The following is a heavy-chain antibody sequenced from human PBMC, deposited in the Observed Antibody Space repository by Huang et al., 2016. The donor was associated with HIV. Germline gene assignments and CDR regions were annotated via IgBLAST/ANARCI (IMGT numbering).Heavy chain of an antibody. J-gene: IGHJ3*02. CDR2: IKTFNGNT. V-gene: IGHV1-45*02. CDR1: GYTFTYRY. D-gene: IGHD4-17*01. CDR3: VMGYGDYGDAFDI. Sequence: QMQLVQSGAEVKKTGSSVKVSCKAPGYTFTYRYLHWVRQAPGQALEWMGWIKTFNGNTNYAQKFQDRVTITRDRSMSTAYMELSSLRSEDTAMYYCVMGYGDYGDAFDIWGQGTMVTVSS.